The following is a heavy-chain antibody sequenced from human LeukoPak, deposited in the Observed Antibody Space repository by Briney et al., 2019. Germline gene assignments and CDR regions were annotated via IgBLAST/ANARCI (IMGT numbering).Heavy chain of an antibody. D-gene: IGHD3-22*01. CDR2: IYYSGST. CDR3: SFGLRTTNYYDSSLNYYMDV. Sequence: SETLSLTCTVSGGSISSSSYYWGWIRQPPGKGLEWIGSIYYSGSTCYNPSLKSRVTISVDTSKNQFSLNLSSVTAADTAVYYCSFGLRTTNYYDSSLNYYMDVWGKGTTVTVSS. J-gene: IGHJ6*03. CDR1: GGSISSSSYY. V-gene: IGHV4-39*07.